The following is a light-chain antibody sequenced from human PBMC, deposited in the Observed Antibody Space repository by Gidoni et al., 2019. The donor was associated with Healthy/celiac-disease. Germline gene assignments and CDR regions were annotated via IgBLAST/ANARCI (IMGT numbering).Light chain of an antibody. CDR1: QSVLYSSNNKNY. CDR3: QQYYSTPQT. J-gene: IGKJ1*01. V-gene: IGKV4-1*01. Sequence: DIVMTQSPDPLAVSLGGRATINCKSSQSVLYSSNNKNYLAWYQQKPGQPPKLLIYWASTRESGVPDRFSGSGSGTDFTLTISSLQAEDVAVYYCQQYYSTPQTFGQGTKVEIK. CDR2: WAS.